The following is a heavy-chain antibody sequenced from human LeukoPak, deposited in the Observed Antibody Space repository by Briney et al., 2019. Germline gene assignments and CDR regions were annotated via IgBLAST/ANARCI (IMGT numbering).Heavy chain of an antibody. CDR1: GGSISSYY. CDR3: ARDRQWFGELLPDY. Sequence: PSETLSLTCTVSGGSISSYYWSWIRQPAGKGLEWIGRIYTSGSTNYNPSLRSRVTMSVDTSKNQFSLKLSSVTAADTAVYYCARDRQWFGELLPDYWGQGTLVTVSS. CDR2: IYTSGST. J-gene: IGHJ4*02. D-gene: IGHD3-10*01. V-gene: IGHV4-4*07.